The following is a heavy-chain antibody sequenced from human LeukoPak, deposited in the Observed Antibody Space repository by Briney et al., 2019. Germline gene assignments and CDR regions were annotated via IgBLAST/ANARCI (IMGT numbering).Heavy chain of an antibody. Sequence: PGGSLRLSCAASGFTFSSYAMSWVRQAPGKGLEWVSAISGSGGSTYYADSVKGRFTISRDNSKNTLYLQMNSLRAEDTAVYYCAKSPEGYLVRLYYMDVWGKGTTVTVSS. CDR2: ISGSGGST. D-gene: IGHD3-16*01. CDR1: GFTFSSYA. V-gene: IGHV3-23*01. CDR3: AKSPEGYLVRLYYMDV. J-gene: IGHJ6*03.